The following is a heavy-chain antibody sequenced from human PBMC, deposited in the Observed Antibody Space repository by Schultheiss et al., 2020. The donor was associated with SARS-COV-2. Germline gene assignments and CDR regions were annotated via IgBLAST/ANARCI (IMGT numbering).Heavy chain of an antibody. J-gene: IGHJ4*02. CDR2: IYTSGST. CDR3: ARQRGYFDY. Sequence: SETLSLTCTVSGGSITSGSYYWSWIRQPAGKRLEWIGQIYTSGSTNYNPSLKSRVTISRDTSRNQFSLKLSSVTAADTAVYYCARQRGYFDYWGQGTLVTVSS. CDR1: GGSITSGSYY. V-gene: IGHV4-61*09. D-gene: IGHD3-16*01.